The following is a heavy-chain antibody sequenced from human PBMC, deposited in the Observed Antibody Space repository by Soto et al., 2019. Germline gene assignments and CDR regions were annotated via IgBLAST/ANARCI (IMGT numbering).Heavy chain of an antibody. CDR2: IYYSGST. Sequence: PSETLSLTCTVSGGSISSYYWSWIRQPPGKGLEWIGYIYYSGSTNYNPSLKSRVTISVDTSKNQFSLKLSSVTAADTAVYYCARDGGSSSSWFSDTFYYFDYWGQGTLVTVSS. CDR3: ARDGGSSSSWFSDTFYYFDY. J-gene: IGHJ4*02. D-gene: IGHD6-13*01. V-gene: IGHV4-59*01. CDR1: GGSISSYY.